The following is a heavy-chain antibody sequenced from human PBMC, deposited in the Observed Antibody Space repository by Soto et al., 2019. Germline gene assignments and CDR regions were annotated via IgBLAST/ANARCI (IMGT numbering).Heavy chain of an antibody. J-gene: IGHJ5*02. V-gene: IGHV4-59*01. D-gene: IGHD3-3*01. CDR1: GGSISSYY. Sequence: ETLSLTCTVSGGSISSYYWSWIRQPPGKGLEWIGYIYYSGSTNYNPSPKSRVTISVDTSKNQFSLKLSSVTAADTAVYCCARAVTIFGVVIGRVENNWFDPWGQGTLVTVSS. CDR3: ARAVTIFGVVIGRVENNWFDP. CDR2: IYYSGST.